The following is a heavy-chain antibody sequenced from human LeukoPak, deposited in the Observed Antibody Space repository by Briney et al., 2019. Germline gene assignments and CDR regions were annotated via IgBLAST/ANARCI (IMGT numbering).Heavy chain of an antibody. Sequence: GGSLRLSCAASGFTFSSCSMNWVRQAPGKGLEWVSSISSSSSYIYYADSVKGRFTISRDNAKNSLNLQMNSLRAEDTAVYYCARVLGYSGYDLVDYWGQGTLVTVSS. CDR1: GFTFSSCS. CDR3: ARVLGYSGYDLVDY. D-gene: IGHD5-12*01. CDR2: ISSSSSYI. J-gene: IGHJ4*02. V-gene: IGHV3-21*01.